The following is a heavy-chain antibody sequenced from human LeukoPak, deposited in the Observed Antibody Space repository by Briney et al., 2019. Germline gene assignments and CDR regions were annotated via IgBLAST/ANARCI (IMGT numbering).Heavy chain of an antibody. J-gene: IGHJ3*02. Sequence: SETLSLTCTVSGGSISGYYWSWIRQPPGKGLQWIGYIYYSGSTNYNPSLKSRVTISVDTSKNQFSLKLSSVTAADTAVYYCARDYSYYDTPFGNRAIDIWGQGTMVTVSS. CDR2: IYYSGST. V-gene: IGHV4-59*01. CDR1: GGSISGYY. CDR3: ARDYSYYDTPFGNRAIDI. D-gene: IGHD3-22*01.